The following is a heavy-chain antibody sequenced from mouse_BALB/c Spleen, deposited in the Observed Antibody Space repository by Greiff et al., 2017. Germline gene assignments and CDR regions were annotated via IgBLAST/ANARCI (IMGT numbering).Heavy chain of an antibody. CDR3: TMEINYAMDY. CDR1: GYSFTSYW. D-gene: IGHD2-4*01. J-gene: IGHJ4*01. V-gene: IGHV1-5*01. Sequence: VQLQQSGTVLARPGASVKMSCKASGYSFTSYWMHWVKQRPGQGLEWIGAIYAGNSDTSYNQKFKGKAKLTAVTSASTAYMELSSLTNEDSAVCYCTMEINYAMDYWGQGTSVTVSA. CDR2: IYAGNSDT.